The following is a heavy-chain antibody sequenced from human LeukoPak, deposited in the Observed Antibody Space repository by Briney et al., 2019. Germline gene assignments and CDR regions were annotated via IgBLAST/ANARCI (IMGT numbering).Heavy chain of an antibody. Sequence: GGSLRLSCAASGFTFSSYGMHWVRQAPGKGLEWVAVISYDGSNKYYADSVKGRFTISRDNSKNTLYLQMNSLRAEDTAVYYCAREGSSWYYFDYWGQGTLVTVSS. CDR3: AREGSSWYYFDY. CDR1: GFTFSSYG. J-gene: IGHJ4*02. CDR2: ISYDGSNK. V-gene: IGHV3-30*19. D-gene: IGHD6-13*01.